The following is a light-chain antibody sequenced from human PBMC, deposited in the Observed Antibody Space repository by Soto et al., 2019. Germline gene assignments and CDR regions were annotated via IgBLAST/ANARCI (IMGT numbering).Light chain of an antibody. V-gene: IGLV2-14*03. CDR2: DVF. J-gene: IGLJ2*01. Sequence: QSALTQPASVSASRGQSITISCTGTNSDVPGSNSVSWYHQHPGKATILIIFDVFKRPTGVSDRFSASKSGNTASLTISGLQAEDEADYYCRSYITSAIVVFGGGTKLTVL. CDR1: NSDVPGSNS. CDR3: RSYITSAIVV.